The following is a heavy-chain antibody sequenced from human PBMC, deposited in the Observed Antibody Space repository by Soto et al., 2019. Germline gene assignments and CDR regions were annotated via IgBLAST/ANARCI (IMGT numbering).Heavy chain of an antibody. CDR3: ARVDGSGWYKSWFDP. CDR1: GDSVSSNSAA. CDR2: TYYRSKWYN. J-gene: IGHJ5*02. Sequence: SQTLSLTCTISGDSVSSNSAAWNWIRQSPSRGLERLGRTYYRSKWYNDYAVSVKSRITINPDTSKNQFSLQLNSVTPEDTAVYYCARVDGSGWYKSWFDPWGQGTLVTVSS. V-gene: IGHV6-1*01. D-gene: IGHD6-19*01.